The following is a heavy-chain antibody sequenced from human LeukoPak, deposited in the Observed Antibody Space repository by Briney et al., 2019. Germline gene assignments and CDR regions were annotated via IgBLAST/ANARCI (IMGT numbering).Heavy chain of an antibody. J-gene: IGHJ6*03. V-gene: IGHV5-51*01. CDR3: ARHSPYGKVVVPAAHRAASNYYYYMDV. CDR2: IYPGDSDT. D-gene: IGHD2-2*01. Sequence: GESLKISCKGSGYSFTSYWIGWVRQMPGKGLEWMGIIYPGDSDTRYSPSFQGQVTISADKSISTAYLQWSSLKASDTAMYYCARHSPYGKVVVPAAHRAASNYYYYMDVWGKGTTVTVSS. CDR1: GYSFTSYW.